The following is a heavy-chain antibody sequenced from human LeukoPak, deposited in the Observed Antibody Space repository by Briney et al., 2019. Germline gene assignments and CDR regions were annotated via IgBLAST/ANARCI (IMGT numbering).Heavy chain of an antibody. CDR3: ARDQGWLPFY. CDR2: INPSGGST. Sequence: ASVKVSCKASGYTFTSYAMNWVRQAPGQGLEWMGIINPSGGSTSYTQKFQGRVTMTRDTSTSTVYMELSSLRSEDTAVYYCARDQGWLPFYWGQGTPVTVSS. CDR1: GYTFTSYA. V-gene: IGHV1-46*01. J-gene: IGHJ4*02. D-gene: IGHD5-12*01.